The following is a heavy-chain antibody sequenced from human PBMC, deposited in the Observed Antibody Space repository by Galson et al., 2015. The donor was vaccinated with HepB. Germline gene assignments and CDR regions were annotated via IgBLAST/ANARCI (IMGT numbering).Heavy chain of an antibody. D-gene: IGHD3-22*01. V-gene: IGHV3-15*01. CDR1: GFSFSNGW. Sequence: SLRLSCAASGFSFSNGWMSWVRQGPGKGLEWVGRIKSKTDGGTTDYAAPVKGRFTITRDDSENTMYLQMNSLKSEDTAVYYCTTVSPKMIAVLGSSTWGQGTLVTVSS. CDR3: TTVSPKMIAVLGSST. J-gene: IGHJ4*02. CDR2: IKSKTDGGTT.